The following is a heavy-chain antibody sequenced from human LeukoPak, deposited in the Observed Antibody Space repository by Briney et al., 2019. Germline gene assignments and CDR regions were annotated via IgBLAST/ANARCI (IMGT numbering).Heavy chain of an antibody. J-gene: IGHJ4*02. D-gene: IGHD1-1*01. Sequence: GGSLRLSCAASGFTFSSYVMSWVRQAPGKGLEWVSIISVSGGTTYYADSVKGRFTISRDNSKNTLYLQMNSLRAEDTAVYYCAKRLGTTKNFDHWGQGTLVTVSS. CDR3: AKRLGTTKNFDH. V-gene: IGHV3-23*01. CDR2: ISVSGGTT. CDR1: GFTFSSYV.